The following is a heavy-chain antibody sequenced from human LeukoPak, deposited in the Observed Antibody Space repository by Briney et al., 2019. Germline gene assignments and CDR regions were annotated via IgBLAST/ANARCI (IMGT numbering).Heavy chain of an antibody. J-gene: IGHJ4*02. CDR1: GFTFSSYA. CDR2: ISTNGGST. Sequence: GGSLRLSCSASGFTFSSYAMHWVRQAPGKGLEYVSAISTNGGSTYYADSVKGRFTISRDNSKNTLYLQMSSLRAEDMAVYYCARVESSSWYRTLDYWGQGTLVTVSS. D-gene: IGHD6-13*01. V-gene: IGHV3-64D*09. CDR3: ARVESSSWYRTLDY.